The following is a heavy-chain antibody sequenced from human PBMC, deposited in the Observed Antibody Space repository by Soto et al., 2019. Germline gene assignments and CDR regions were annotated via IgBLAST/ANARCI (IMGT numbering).Heavy chain of an antibody. CDR3: ASPIAVAGTDYYYGMDV. D-gene: IGHD6-19*01. V-gene: IGHV4-39*01. CDR2: IYYSGST. Sequence: PSETLSLTCTVSGGSISSSSYYWGWIRQPPGKGLEWIGSIYYSGSTYYNPSLKSRVTISVDTSKNQFSLKLSSVTAADTAVYYCASPIAVAGTDYYYGMDVWGQGTTVTVSS. CDR1: GGSISSSSYY. J-gene: IGHJ6*02.